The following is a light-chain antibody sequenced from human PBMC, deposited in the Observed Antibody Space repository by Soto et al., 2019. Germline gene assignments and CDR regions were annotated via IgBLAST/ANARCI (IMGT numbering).Light chain of an antibody. J-gene: IGKJ1*01. CDR2: GAS. V-gene: IGKV1-5*01. Sequence: DIQLTQSPSTLSASVGDRVTITCRASQSISSWLAWYQQKPRKATKLLIYGASSLESGVPSRFSGSGSGTEFTLTISSLQPDDFATYYSQQHGTFCQGTKVDIK. CDR3: QQHGT. CDR1: QSISSW.